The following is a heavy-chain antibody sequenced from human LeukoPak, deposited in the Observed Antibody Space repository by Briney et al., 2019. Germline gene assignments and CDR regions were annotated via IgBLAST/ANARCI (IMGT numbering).Heavy chain of an antibody. CDR3: AREWEGSELNDAFDI. D-gene: IGHD1-26*01. CDR2: INPSGGST. CDR1: GYTFTGYY. Sequence: EASVKVSCKASGYTFTGYYMHWVRQAPGQGLEWMGIINPSGGSTSYAQKFQGRVTMTRDTSTSTVYMELSSLRSEDTAVYYCAREWEGSELNDAFDIWGQGTMVTVSS. V-gene: IGHV1-46*01. J-gene: IGHJ3*02.